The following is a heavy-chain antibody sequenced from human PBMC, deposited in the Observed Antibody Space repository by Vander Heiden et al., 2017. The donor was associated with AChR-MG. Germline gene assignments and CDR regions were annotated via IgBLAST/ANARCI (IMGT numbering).Heavy chain of an antibody. Sequence: ELQLVQPGAPANKPGESLQSPRKESGYSFTSYWIGWVRQPPGKGLEWMGIISPSDSDTRYRPSFQGQVTISADKALSTAYLQWSRLKPSHTAMYYCARRREGYNKELDYWGQGTLVTVSS. CDR2: ISPSDSDT. J-gene: IGHJ4*02. CDR3: ARRREGYNKELDY. D-gene: IGHD1-1*01. V-gene: IGHV5-51*01. CDR1: GYSFTSYW.